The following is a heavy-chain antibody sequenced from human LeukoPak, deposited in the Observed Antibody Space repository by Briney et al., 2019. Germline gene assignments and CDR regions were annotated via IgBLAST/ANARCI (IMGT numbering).Heavy chain of an antibody. V-gene: IGHV2-5*02. CDR3: AHTGGPTTVTTYGAFDI. Sequence: SGPTLVKPTQTLTLTCTFSGFSLSTSGVGVGWIRQPPGKALKWLALIYWDDDKRYSPSLKSRLTITKDTSKNQVVLTMTNMDPVDTATYYCAHTGGPTTVTTYGAFDIWGQGTMVTVSS. J-gene: IGHJ3*02. CDR2: IYWDDDK. CDR1: GFSLSTSGVG. D-gene: IGHD4-17*01.